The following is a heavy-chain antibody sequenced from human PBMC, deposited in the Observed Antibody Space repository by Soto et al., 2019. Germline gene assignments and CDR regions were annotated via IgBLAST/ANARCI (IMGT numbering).Heavy chain of an antibody. J-gene: IGHJ4*02. D-gene: IGHD2-2*01. V-gene: IGHV1-46*03. CDR2: INPDGGST. CDR1: GYTFTSDY. Sequence: QVQLVQSGAEVKKPGASVKVSCKASGYTFTSDYIHWVRQAPGQGLEWMGIINPDGGSTNYAQTFQGRVTMTRDTSTTTVYMELSSLRSEDTAIYYCARGKPGCPLRLWGQGTLVTVSS. CDR3: ARGKPGCPLRL.